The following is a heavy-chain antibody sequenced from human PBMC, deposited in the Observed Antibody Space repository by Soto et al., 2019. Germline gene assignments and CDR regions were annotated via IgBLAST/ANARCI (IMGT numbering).Heavy chain of an antibody. D-gene: IGHD3-10*01. CDR1: GFTFNNYA. CDR2: ISHSGGST. Sequence: EVQLLESGGDLVQPGGSLRLSCAGSGFTFNNYAINWVRQAPGKGLEWVSAISHSGGSTYYADSVKGRFAISRDNSKNTVFLQMNSLRAEDTALYYCAKEERAERELRHFDYWGQGTLVIVSS. CDR3: AKEERAERELRHFDY. V-gene: IGHV3-23*01. J-gene: IGHJ4*02.